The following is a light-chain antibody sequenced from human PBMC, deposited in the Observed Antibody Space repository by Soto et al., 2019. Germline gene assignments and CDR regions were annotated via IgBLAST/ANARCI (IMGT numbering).Light chain of an antibody. Sequence: DIQMTQSPSSVSASVGDRVTISCRASQDISNWLAWYQQKPGEAPKFLRYAASNLQSGVPSKFSVSGSGTDFTLTISSLQPEDFAVYYCQQARRFPITFDQGTRLEIK. CDR2: AAS. CDR1: QDISNW. V-gene: IGKV1-12*01. J-gene: IGKJ5*01. CDR3: QQARRFPIT.